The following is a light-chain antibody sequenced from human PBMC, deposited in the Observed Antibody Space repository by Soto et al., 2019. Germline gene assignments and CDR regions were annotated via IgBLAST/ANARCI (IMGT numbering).Light chain of an antibody. J-gene: IGKJ5*01. V-gene: IGKV3-11*01. CDR2: DAS. Sequence: EIVMTQSPATLSVSPGERATLSCRASQSVSSYLAWYQQKPGQAPRLLIYDASNRATGIPARFSGSGSGTDFTLTISSLEPEDFAVYYCQQRSNWPLITLGQGTRLEIK. CDR3: QQRSNWPLIT. CDR1: QSVSSY.